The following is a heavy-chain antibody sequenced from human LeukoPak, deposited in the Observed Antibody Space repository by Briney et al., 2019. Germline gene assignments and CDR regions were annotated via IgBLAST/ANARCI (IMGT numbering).Heavy chain of an antibody. D-gene: IGHD4-17*01. J-gene: IGHJ4*02. V-gene: IGHV3-30*02. CDR1: GFTFSSSL. Sequence: PGGSLRLSCAASGFTFSSSLLHWVRQAPGKGLQWVAFIRYDGSNKYYADSVKGRFTISRDNSKNTLNLQINSLRAEDTAVYYCAKESDYGEGYFDYWGQGTLVTVSS. CDR3: AKESDYGEGYFDY. CDR2: IRYDGSNK.